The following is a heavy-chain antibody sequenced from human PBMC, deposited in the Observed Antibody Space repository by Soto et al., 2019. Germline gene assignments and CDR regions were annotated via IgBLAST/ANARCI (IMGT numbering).Heavy chain of an antibody. CDR3: ARSGSEVDY. D-gene: IGHD3-10*01. CDR1: GFTFSHYW. Sequence: EVQLVESGGDLVQPGGSLRLSCAVSGFTFSHYWMTWVRQAPGKGLEWVANIKEDGSQKNYVDSVKGRFTVSRDNAMNSLYLQMTSLRAEDTAVYYCARSGSEVDYWCQGTLVIVSS. CDR2: IKEDGSQK. J-gene: IGHJ4*02. V-gene: IGHV3-7*01.